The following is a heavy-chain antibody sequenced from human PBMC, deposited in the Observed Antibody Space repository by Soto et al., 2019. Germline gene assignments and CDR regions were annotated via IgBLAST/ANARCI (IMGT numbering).Heavy chain of an antibody. CDR1: GFTFISYA. CDR3: AKYNSGFDP. V-gene: IGHV3-23*01. Sequence: GGSLRLSCAASGFTFISYAMSWVRQAPGKGLEWVSAVSGSGSTYYADSVRGRFTISRDNSKNTLYLQMNSLRVEDTAVYYCAKYNSGFDPWGQGTPVTVSS. CDR2: VSGSGST. D-gene: IGHD1-20*01. J-gene: IGHJ5*02.